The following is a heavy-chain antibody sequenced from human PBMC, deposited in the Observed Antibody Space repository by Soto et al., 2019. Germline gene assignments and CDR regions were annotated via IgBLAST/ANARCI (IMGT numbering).Heavy chain of an antibody. Sequence: PSETLSLTCTVSGGSISSTTYSWGWIRQPPGKGLEWIGSIYYSGSTYYNPSLKSRVTISVDTSKNQFSLKLSSVTAADTAVYYCARSEGGFWSGYYLYYYYYGMDVWGQGTTVTVS. CDR2: IYYSGST. CDR1: GGSISSTTYS. J-gene: IGHJ6*02. D-gene: IGHD3-3*01. V-gene: IGHV4-39*01. CDR3: ARSEGGFWSGYYLYYYYYGMDV.